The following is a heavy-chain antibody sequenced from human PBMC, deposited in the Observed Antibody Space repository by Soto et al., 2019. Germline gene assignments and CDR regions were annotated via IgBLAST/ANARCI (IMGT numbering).Heavy chain of an antibody. Sequence: XESLRLSGVASGFTFSSYSMSWVRQAPGKGLEWVSGFRTGGDDGTTYYADSVKGRFTISRDNSKNTLFLQMNSLRVEDTAIYYCAKKVNSGPGSQYFDYWGQGTLVTVSS. D-gene: IGHD3-10*01. CDR3: AKKVNSGPGSQYFDY. J-gene: IGHJ4*02. V-gene: IGHV3-23*01. CDR1: GFTFSSYS. CDR2: FRTGGDDGTT.